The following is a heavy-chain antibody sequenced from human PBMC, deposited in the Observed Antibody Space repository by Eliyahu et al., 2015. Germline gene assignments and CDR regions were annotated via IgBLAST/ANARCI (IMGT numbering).Heavy chain of an antibody. CDR3: ARGACSTSSCYNRISGTLNRGNYYYYGMDV. CDR2: INNFGDT. Sequence: QVQLQQWGAGLLKPSETLSLTCAVHGGSLSGYYWTWTRQPPGKGLEWXGEINNFGDTRLRRXSLKGRVTMSVDTSXSSQVSLELSSVAAADSAVYFCARGACSTSSCYNRISGTLNRGNYYYYGMDVWGQGTTVTVSS. V-gene: IGHV4-34*02. D-gene: IGHD2-2*01. J-gene: IGHJ6*02. CDR1: GGSLSGYY.